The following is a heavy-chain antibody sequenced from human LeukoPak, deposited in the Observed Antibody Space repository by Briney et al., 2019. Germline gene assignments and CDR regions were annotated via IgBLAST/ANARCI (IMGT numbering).Heavy chain of an antibody. CDR3: ARDYYDSSGYRHDAFDI. Sequence: PGESLRLSCAASEFTVSSNYMSWVRQAPGKGLEWVSVIYSGGSTYYADSVKGRFTISRDNSKNTLYLQMNSLRAEDTAVYYCARDYYDSSGYRHDAFDIWGQGTMVTVSS. D-gene: IGHD3-22*01. CDR1: EFTVSSNY. V-gene: IGHV3-53*01. J-gene: IGHJ3*02. CDR2: IYSGGST.